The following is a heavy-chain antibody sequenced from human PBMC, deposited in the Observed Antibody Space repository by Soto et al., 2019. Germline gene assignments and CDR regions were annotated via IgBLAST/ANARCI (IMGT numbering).Heavy chain of an antibody. CDR3: ATTTSGWGDLDL. CDR1: GGTFSSYT. CDR2: ISATFGTT. D-gene: IGHD6-19*01. V-gene: IGHV1-69*08. Sequence: QVQLVQSGAEVKKPGSSVKISCKASGGTFSSYTFNWVRQAPGRGLECMGTISATFGTTNYAQKFRGRITFTADNSTSTVSMELSSLRSEDTAVYYCATTTSGWGDLDLWGQGTLLTVSS. J-gene: IGHJ4*02.